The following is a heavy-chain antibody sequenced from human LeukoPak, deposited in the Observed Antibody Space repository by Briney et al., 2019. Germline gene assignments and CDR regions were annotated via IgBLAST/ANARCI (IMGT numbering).Heavy chain of an antibody. J-gene: IGHJ4*02. CDR2: IKYDDTVK. CDR3: ARDPDSSAFDY. D-gene: IGHD2-15*01. Sequence: GSLRLSCTAAGFNFGTYRMSWVRQSPEKGLEFVANIKYDDTVKNYVDSVKGRFTISRDNPSNSVYLQMDSLRPEDTALYYCARDPDSSAFDYWGQGAQVTVSS. CDR1: GFNFGTYR. V-gene: IGHV3-7*01.